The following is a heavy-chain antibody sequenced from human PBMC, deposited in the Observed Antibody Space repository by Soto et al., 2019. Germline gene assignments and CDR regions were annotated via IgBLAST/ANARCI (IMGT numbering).Heavy chain of an antibody. Sequence: ASVKVSCKASGYTFTSYDINWVRQATGQGLEWMGWMNPNSGNTGYAQKFQGRVTMTRNTSISTAYMELSSLRSEDTAVYYCARGARKLAGLYYYYYYMDVWGQGTTVPVSS. V-gene: IGHV1-8*01. CDR2: MNPNSGNT. CDR1: GYTFTSYD. D-gene: IGHD6-13*01. CDR3: ARGARKLAGLYYYYYYMDV. J-gene: IGHJ6*03.